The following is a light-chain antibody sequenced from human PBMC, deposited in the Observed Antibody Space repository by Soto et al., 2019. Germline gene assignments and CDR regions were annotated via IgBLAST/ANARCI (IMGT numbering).Light chain of an antibody. CDR3: QQYNNWWT. CDR1: QSFSSSY. CDR2: GAS. V-gene: IGKV3-20*01. Sequence: EIVLTQSPGTLSLSPGERATLSCRASQSFSSSYLAWYQQKPGQAPRLLIYGASSRATGIPDRFSGSGSGTEFTLTISSLQSEDFAVYYCQQYNNWWTFGQGTKVDIK. J-gene: IGKJ1*01.